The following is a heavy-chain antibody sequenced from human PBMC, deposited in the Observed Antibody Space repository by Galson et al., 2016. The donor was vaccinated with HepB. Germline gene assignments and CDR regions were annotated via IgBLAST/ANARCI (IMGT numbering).Heavy chain of an antibody. V-gene: IGHV3-23*01. J-gene: IGHJ4*02. CDR2: ISGSGVIT. CDR1: GFGFINYA. CDR3: AKGGIAVAAPPGY. D-gene: IGHD6-19*01. Sequence: SLRLSCAASGFGFINYAMSWVRQAPGKGLEWVSTISGSGVITYSADSVKGRFTISRDDSKNTLYLQMNSLRAEDTAIYYCAKGGIAVAAPPGYWGQGTLVAVSS.